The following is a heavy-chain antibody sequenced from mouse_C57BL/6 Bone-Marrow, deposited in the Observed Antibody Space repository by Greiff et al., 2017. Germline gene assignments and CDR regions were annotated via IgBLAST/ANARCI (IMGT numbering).Heavy chain of an antibody. CDR1: GYSFTDYN. V-gene: IGHV1-39*01. CDR2: INPNYGTT. CDR3: ARGYDYDYAMDY. J-gene: IGHJ4*01. D-gene: IGHD2-4*01. Sequence: SGPERVKPGAEVKRYCKASGYSFTDYNMNWVKQSNGKSLEWIGVINPNYGTTSYNQKFKGKATLTVDQSSSTAYMQLNSLTSEDSAVYYCARGYDYDYAMDYWGQGTSVTVSS.